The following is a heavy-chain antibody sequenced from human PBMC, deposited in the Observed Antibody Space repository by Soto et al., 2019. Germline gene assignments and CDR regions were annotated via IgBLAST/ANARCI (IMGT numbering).Heavy chain of an antibody. Sequence: GGSLRLSCAASGFSFSDHYMDWVRQAPGKGLEWVGRTRNKANSHTTEYAASVKGRFTISRDDSKNSLYLQMDSLKIEDTAVYYCARATTVTDYWGQGTLVTVSS. CDR1: GFSFSDHY. CDR3: ARATTVTDY. D-gene: IGHD4-17*01. CDR2: TRNKANSHTT. J-gene: IGHJ4*02. V-gene: IGHV3-72*01.